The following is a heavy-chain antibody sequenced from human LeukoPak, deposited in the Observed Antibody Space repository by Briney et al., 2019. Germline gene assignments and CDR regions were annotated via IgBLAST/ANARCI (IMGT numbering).Heavy chain of an antibody. D-gene: IGHD6-19*01. V-gene: IGHV3-64*01. J-gene: IGHJ6*03. CDR3: ARDLSTYSGWYADFYYYYYMDV. CDR1: GFTFSSYA. Sequence: GGSLRLSCAASGFTFSSYAMHWVRQAPGKGLEYVSAISSNGGSTYYANSVKGRFTISRDNSKNTLYLQMGSLRAEDMAVYYCARDLSTYSGWYADFYYYYYMDVWGKGTTVTVSS. CDR2: ISSNGGST.